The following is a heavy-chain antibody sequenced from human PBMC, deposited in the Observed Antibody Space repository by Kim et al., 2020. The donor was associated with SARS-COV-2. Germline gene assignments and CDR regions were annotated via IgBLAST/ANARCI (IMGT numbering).Heavy chain of an antibody. J-gene: IGHJ4*02. Sequence: GGSLRLSCAASEFTFSTYEMNWVRQPPGKGLEWLSYISHNGGTTYYAHSVKGRFTISRDNAKNSLYLHLNSLRGEDTAVYYCARERLGSGSNLDYWGQGT. CDR1: EFTFSTYE. CDR2: ISHNGGTT. V-gene: IGHV3-48*03. CDR3: ARERLGSGSNLDY. D-gene: IGHD3-10*01.